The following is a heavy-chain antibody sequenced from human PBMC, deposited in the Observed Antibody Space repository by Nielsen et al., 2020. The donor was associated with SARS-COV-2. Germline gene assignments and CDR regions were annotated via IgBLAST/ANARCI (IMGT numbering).Heavy chain of an antibody. V-gene: IGHV1-69*13. J-gene: IGHJ5*02. CDR2: IIPIFERT. D-gene: IGHD3-3*01. Sequence: SVKVSCKASGGNFRTYTFNWVRQAPGQGLEWMGGIIPIFERTNYAQKFQGRVTVTADESTSTAYMELSSLRSEDTAVYYCATSTPLVRSAWFDPWGQGTLVTVSS. CDR1: GGNFRTYT. CDR3: ATSTPLVRSAWFDP.